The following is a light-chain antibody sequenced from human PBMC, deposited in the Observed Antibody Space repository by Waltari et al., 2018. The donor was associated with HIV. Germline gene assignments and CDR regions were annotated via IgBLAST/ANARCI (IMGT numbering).Light chain of an antibody. CDR2: SNA. CDR1: SSNIRSNT. Sequence: QSVLTQPPSASGTPGQRVTISCSGSSSNIRSNTVSWYQQLPGTVPKLLIYSNAQRPSGVPDRFSGSKSGTSASLAISGLQSEDEADYYCAAWDDSLSGWVFGGGTKLTVL. CDR3: AAWDDSLSGWV. V-gene: IGLV1-44*01. J-gene: IGLJ3*02.